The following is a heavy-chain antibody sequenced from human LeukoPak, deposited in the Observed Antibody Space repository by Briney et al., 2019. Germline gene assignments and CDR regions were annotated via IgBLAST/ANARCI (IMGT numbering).Heavy chain of an antibody. Sequence: SETLSLTCTRCLVSLTTFFLSWVRQTPGKGLEWIGRSHGSGSTNYNPSLKNRVTISIDKSKKSLSLSLRSVTAADTALYFCARDGYYDSGVFDFWGQGTLVTVSS. CDR2: SHGSGST. J-gene: IGHJ4*02. V-gene: IGHV4-4*07. CDR3: ARDGYYDSGVFDF. D-gene: IGHD3-22*01. CDR1: LVSLTTFF.